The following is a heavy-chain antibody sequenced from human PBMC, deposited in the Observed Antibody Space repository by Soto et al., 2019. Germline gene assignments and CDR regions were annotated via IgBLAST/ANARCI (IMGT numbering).Heavy chain of an antibody. Sequence: PGGSLRLSCATSGFTFSSYAMVWVRQAAEKGPEWVASISNNGDTAYYADSVKGRFTISRGNSENTLYLQMNGLRADDTALYFCAKSRVFIGAIVTLLDSWGQGTQVTVSS. D-gene: IGHD3-16*02. V-gene: IGHV3-23*01. CDR2: ISNNGDTA. CDR3: AKSRVFIGAIVTLLDS. J-gene: IGHJ4*02. CDR1: GFTFSSYA.